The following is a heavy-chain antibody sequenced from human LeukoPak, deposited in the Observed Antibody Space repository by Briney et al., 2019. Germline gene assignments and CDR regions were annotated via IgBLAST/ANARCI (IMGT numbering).Heavy chain of an antibody. CDR2: IRNKANSYTT. Sequence: GESLRLSCAAPGFSFSDNYMDWVRQAPGKGLEWVGRIRNKANSYTTDYAASVRGRFTISRDDSKNSLYLEMSSLKTEDTAVYYCAREYYCRLDYWGRGTLVTVSS. J-gene: IGHJ4*02. V-gene: IGHV3-72*01. CDR1: GFSFSDNY. D-gene: IGHD3-10*01. CDR3: AREYYCRLDY.